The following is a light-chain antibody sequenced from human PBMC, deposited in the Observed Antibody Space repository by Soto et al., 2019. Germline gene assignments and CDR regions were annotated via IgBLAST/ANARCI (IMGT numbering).Light chain of an antibody. CDR2: EVS. J-gene: IGLJ1*01. CDR1: SSDVGGYTY. V-gene: IGLV2-14*01. Sequence: QSALTQPASVSGSPGQSITIACTGTSSDVGGYTYVSWFQQHPGKAPKLMISEVSNRPSGVSNRFSASKSGNTASLTISGLQSEDEATYYCSSYSSSSTLVFGTGTKGTVL. CDR3: SSYSSSSTLV.